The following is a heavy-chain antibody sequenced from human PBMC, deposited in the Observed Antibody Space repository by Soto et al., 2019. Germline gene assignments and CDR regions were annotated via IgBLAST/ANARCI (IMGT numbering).Heavy chain of an antibody. Sequence: PSGTLSLTCTVSGGSISSYYWSWIRQPPGKGQEWIGYIYYSGSTNYNPSLKSRVTISVDTSKNQFSLKLSSVTAADTAVYYCARDRSWDFDYWGQRTLVTVSS. D-gene: IGHD1-26*01. J-gene: IGHJ4*02. CDR2: IYYSGST. V-gene: IGHV4-59*01. CDR3: ARDRSWDFDY. CDR1: GGSISSYY.